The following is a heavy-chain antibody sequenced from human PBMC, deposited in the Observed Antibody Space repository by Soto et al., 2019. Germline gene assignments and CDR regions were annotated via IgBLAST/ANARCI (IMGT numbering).Heavy chain of an antibody. Sequence: GESLKISCKGSGYSFTSYWIGWVRQMPGKGLEWMGIIYPGDSDTRYSPTFQGQVTISADKSISTAYLQWSSLKASDTAMKYCARPNRGFRQWLVLGYAFDIWGQGTMVTVSS. D-gene: IGHD6-19*01. CDR1: GYSFTSYW. J-gene: IGHJ3*02. CDR3: ARPNRGFRQWLVLGYAFDI. CDR2: IYPGDSDT. V-gene: IGHV5-51*01.